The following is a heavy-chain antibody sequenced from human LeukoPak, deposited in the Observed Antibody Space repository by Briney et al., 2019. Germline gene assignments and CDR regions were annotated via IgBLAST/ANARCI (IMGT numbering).Heavy chain of an antibody. V-gene: IGHV5-51*01. D-gene: IGHD6-13*01. J-gene: IGHJ4*02. Sequence: GESLKISCKGSGYIFTSYWIGWVRQMTGKGLEWMGINHPGDSDTRYSPSFQGQVTISADKSISTAYLQWSSLKASDTAMYYCARLKGTGIAAAGIFDYWGQGTLVTVSS. CDR3: ARLKGTGIAAAGIFDY. CDR2: NHPGDSDT. CDR1: GYIFTSYW.